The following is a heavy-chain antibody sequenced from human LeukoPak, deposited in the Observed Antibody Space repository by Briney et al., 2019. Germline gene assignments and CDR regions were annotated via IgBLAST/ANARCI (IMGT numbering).Heavy chain of an antibody. J-gene: IGHJ4*02. V-gene: IGHV3-30-3*01. D-gene: IGHD3-22*01. CDR3: ARGSGSSAYYPVDY. CDR2: VSYDGNNK. CDR1: GFTFSSNA. Sequence: GRSLRLSCATSGFTFSSNAMHWVRQAPGKGLEWVAVVSYDGNNKYYADSVKGRFTISRDNSKNTLYLQMSSLRTEDTAVYYCARGSGSSAYYPVDYWGQGTLVTVYS.